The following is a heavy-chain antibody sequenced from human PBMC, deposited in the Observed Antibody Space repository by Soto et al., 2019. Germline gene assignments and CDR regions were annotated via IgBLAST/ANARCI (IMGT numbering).Heavy chain of an antibody. V-gene: IGHV1-18*01. Sequence: ASVKVSCKASGYAFRDYGISWVRQAPGQGPEWMGWISAYNGDINYAQSFQGRLTLTTDTSTSTAHMELRSLRSDDTAVYYRVRDFLHYDVLTGSYSDCFDPWGRG. CDR1: GYAFRDYG. CDR3: VRDFLHYDVLTGSYSDCFDP. D-gene: IGHD3-9*01. CDR2: ISAYNGDI. J-gene: IGHJ5*02.